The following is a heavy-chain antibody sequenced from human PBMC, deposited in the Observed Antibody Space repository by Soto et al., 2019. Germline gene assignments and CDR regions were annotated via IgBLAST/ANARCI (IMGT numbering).Heavy chain of an antibody. D-gene: IGHD3-3*01. CDR3: ARASITIFEDQYFEI. CDR2: IYYSGTT. CDR1: GGSINSFY. J-gene: IGHJ3*02. Sequence: PSETLSLTCNVSGGSINSFYWNWIRLAPGKGLQWIGYIYYSGTTNYNASLKSRVTISVDTSKSQFSLKLSSMTAADTAIYYCARASITIFEDQYFEIWGPGKMVTV. V-gene: IGHV4-59*01.